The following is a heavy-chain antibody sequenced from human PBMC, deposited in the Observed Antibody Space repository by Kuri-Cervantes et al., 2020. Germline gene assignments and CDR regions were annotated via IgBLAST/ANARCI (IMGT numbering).Heavy chain of an antibody. CDR2: MNHSGST. J-gene: IGHJ4*02. Sequence: SETLSLTCAVYGGSFSGYYWTWVRQPPGKGLEWIGEMNHSGSTNYNPSLKSRVTISVDTSKNQFSLKLSSVTAADTAVYYCARARSRDFFGAFLDYWGQGTLVTVSS. CDR3: ARARSRDFFGAFLDY. V-gene: IGHV4-34*01. D-gene: IGHD3-3*01. CDR1: GGSFSGYY.